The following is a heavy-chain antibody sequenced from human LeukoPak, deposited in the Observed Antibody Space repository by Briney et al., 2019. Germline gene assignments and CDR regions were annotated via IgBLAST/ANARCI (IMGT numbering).Heavy chain of an antibody. Sequence: PSETLSLTCAAYGGSFSGYYWSWIRQPPGKGLEWIGEINHRGSTNYNPSLKSRVTISVDTSKNQFSLKLSSVTAADTAVYYCARERSSGWYLRSKYYFDYWGQGTLVTVSS. CDR1: GGSFSGYY. CDR3: ARERSSGWYLRSKYYFDY. D-gene: IGHD6-19*01. V-gene: IGHV4-34*01. J-gene: IGHJ4*02. CDR2: INHRGST.